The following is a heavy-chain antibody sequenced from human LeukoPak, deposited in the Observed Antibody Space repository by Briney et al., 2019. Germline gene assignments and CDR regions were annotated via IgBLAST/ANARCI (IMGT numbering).Heavy chain of an antibody. J-gene: IGHJ5*02. V-gene: IGHV4-59*11. D-gene: IGHD3-10*01. Sequence: SETLSLTCTVSGASISSHYWSWIRQPPGKGLEWIGYIHYSGSTNYNPSLKSRVTISVDTSKNQSSLKLSSVTAADTAVFYCAREYMGENKEGEKYYYRSGSDYFNWFDPWGQGTLVTVSS. CDR3: AREYMGENKEGEKYYYRSGSDYFNWFDP. CDR1: GASISSHY. CDR2: IHYSGST.